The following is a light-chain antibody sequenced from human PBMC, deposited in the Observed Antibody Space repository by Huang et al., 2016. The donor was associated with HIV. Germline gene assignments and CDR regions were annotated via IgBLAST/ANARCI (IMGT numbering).Light chain of an antibody. J-gene: IGKJ4*01. Sequence: EIVLTQSPATLSLSPGERATLSCRASQSVRSYLAWYQQKPGQAPRLLIYDASNRATGIPARFSGSGSGTDFTLTISNLQSKDFAVYYCQQRSAWPLTFGGGTKVEI. CDR2: DAS. CDR3: QQRSAWPLT. CDR1: QSVRSY. V-gene: IGKV3-11*01.